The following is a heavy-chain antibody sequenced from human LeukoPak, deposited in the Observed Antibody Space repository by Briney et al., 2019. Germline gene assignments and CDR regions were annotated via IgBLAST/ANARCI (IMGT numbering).Heavy chain of an antibody. CDR3: ARDNTVMVTDY. J-gene: IGHJ4*02. CDR1: GGSISSGSYY. CDR2: IYTSGST. D-gene: IGHD5-18*01. Sequence: SQTLSLTRTVSGGSISSGSYYWSWIRQPAGKGLEWIGRIYTSGSTNYNPSLKSRVTISVDTSKNQFSLKLSSVTAADTAVYYCARDNTVMVTDYWGQGTLVTVSS. V-gene: IGHV4-61*02.